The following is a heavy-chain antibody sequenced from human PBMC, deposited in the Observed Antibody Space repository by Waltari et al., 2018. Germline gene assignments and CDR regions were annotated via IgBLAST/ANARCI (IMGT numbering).Heavy chain of an antibody. V-gene: IGHV3-53*01. J-gene: IGHJ4*02. CDR3: ARDLLGATGGY. Sequence: EVQLVESGGDLIQPGGSLRLSCAASGFTVGSIYMSWVRQAPGKGLEWVSVIYSGGRTCYADSVKGRFTISRDNSKNTLYLQMNSLRAEDTAVYYCARDLLGATGGYWGQGTLVTVSS. CDR1: GFTVGSIY. D-gene: IGHD1-26*01. CDR2: IYSGGRT.